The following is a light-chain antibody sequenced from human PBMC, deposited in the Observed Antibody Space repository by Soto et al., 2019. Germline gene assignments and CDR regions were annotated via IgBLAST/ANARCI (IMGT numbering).Light chain of an antibody. Sequence: EIVMTPSPATLSVSPVEGATLSCRASQSVSSNLAWYQQKPGQAPRLLIYGASNRATGIPARFSGSGSGTEFTLTISSLQSEDLGLYYCQQYNNWPPRITFGQGTRVEI. J-gene: IGKJ5*01. CDR1: QSVSSN. V-gene: IGKV3-15*01. CDR3: QQYNNWPPRIT. CDR2: GAS.